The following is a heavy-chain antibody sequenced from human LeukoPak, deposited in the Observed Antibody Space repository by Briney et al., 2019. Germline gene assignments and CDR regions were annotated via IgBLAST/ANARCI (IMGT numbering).Heavy chain of an antibody. CDR3: AKDTPKRVGYCSGGSCYTYYYGMDV. CDR1: GGTFSSYA. V-gene: IGHV1-69*04. J-gene: IGHJ6*02. Sequence: GASVKVSCKASGGTFSSYAISWVRQAPGQGLEWMGRIIPILGIANYAQKFQGRVTITADKSTSTAYMELSSLRSEDTAVYYCAKDTPKRVGYCSGGSCYTYYYGMDVWGQGTTVTVSS. D-gene: IGHD2-15*01. CDR2: IIPILGIA.